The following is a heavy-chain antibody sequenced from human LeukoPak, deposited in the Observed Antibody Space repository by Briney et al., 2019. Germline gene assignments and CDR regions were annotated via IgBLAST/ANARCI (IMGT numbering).Heavy chain of an antibody. D-gene: IGHD1-26*01. CDR3: ARGSTWDYFDY. CDR2: MNPNSGNT. Sequence: ASVKVSCKASGDTFTSYDINWVRQATGQGLEWMGWMNPNSGNTGYAQKFQGRVTITRNTSISTAYMELSSLRSEDTAVYYCARGSTWDYFDYWGQGTLVTVSS. J-gene: IGHJ4*02. CDR1: GDTFTSYD. V-gene: IGHV1-8*03.